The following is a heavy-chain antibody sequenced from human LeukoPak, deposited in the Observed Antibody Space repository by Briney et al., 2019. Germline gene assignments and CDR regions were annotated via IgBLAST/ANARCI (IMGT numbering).Heavy chain of an antibody. CDR1: GFTFSSYA. CDR2: ISGSGGST. V-gene: IGHV3-23*01. J-gene: IGHJ4*02. CDR3: AKVLLWFGELPYYFDY. D-gene: IGHD3-10*01. Sequence: GGSLRPSCAASGFTFSSYAMSWVRQAPGKGLEWVSAISGSGGSTYYADSVKGRFTISRDNSKNTLYLQMNGLRAEDTAVYYCAKVLLWFGELPYYFDYWGQGTLVTVSS.